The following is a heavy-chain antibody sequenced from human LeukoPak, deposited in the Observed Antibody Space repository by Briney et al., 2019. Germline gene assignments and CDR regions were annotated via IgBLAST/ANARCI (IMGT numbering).Heavy chain of an antibody. CDR3: AKGGYDYSGGGFDI. V-gene: IGHV6-1*01. CDR1: GDNVSSNSAA. Sequence: SQTLSLTCVVSGDNVSSNSAAWNWIRQSPSGGLEWLGRTYYRSNWFFDYAVSMKIRLTINSDTSQSHLSLQLRSVTPEDTSVYFCAKGGYDYSGGGFDIWGQGTLVTVSS. CDR2: TYYRSNWFF. D-gene: IGHD5-12*01. J-gene: IGHJ3*02.